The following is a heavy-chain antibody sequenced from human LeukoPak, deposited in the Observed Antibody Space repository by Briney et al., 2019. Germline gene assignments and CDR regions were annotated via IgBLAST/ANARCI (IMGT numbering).Heavy chain of an antibody. Sequence: GRSLRLSCAASGFTFDDYAMHWVRQAPGKGLEWVSGISWNSGSIGYADSVKGRFTISRDNARNSLYLQMNSLRAEDTALYYCAKANWDDAFDIWGQGTMVTVYS. CDR1: GFTFDDYA. J-gene: IGHJ3*02. CDR2: ISWNSGSI. V-gene: IGHV3-9*01. D-gene: IGHD7-27*01. CDR3: AKANWDDAFDI.